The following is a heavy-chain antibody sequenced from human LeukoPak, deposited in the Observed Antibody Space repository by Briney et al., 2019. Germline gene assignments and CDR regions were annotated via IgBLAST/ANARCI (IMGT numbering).Heavy chain of an antibody. CDR1: GGSISSSNW. V-gene: IGHV4-4*02. CDR3: ARDVVNYDFWSGYYLAYDY. D-gene: IGHD3-3*01. Sequence: PSGTLSLTCAVSGGSISSSNWWSWVRQPPGKGLEWIGEIYHSESTNYNPSLKSRVTISVDKSKNQFSLKLSSVTAADTAVYYCARDVVNYDFWSGYYLAYDYWGQGTLVTVSS. J-gene: IGHJ4*02. CDR2: IYHSEST.